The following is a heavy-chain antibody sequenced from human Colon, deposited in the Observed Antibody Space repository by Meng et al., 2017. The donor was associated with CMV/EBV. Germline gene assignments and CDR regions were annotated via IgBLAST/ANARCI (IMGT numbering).Heavy chain of an antibody. CDR1: GYMLNRYN. Sequence: CKASGYMLNRYNINWVRQAPGQWLEWMGYINPKTTNTTYVQGFTGRFVFSLDTSVSTAYLQISSLEAEDTAVYYCATGSVAADGKGYWGQGTLVTVSS. J-gene: IGHJ1*01. CDR2: INPKTTNT. CDR3: ATGSVAADGKGY. D-gene: IGHD6-13*01. V-gene: IGHV7-4-1*02.